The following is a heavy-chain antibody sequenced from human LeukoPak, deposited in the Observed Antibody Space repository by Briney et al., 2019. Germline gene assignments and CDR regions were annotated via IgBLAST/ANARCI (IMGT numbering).Heavy chain of an antibody. CDR2: INPSGRSR. J-gene: IGHJ4*02. V-gene: IGHV1-46*01. Sequence: ASVKVSCKASGYTFTSYYMHWVRQGPGQVLEWKRIINPSGRSRSCAQKFQARVTMTRKPSRSTVYKELSSLRSEDTAVYYCARGDQEIDYWGQGTLVTVSS. CDR1: GYTFTSYY. CDR3: ARGDQEIDY.